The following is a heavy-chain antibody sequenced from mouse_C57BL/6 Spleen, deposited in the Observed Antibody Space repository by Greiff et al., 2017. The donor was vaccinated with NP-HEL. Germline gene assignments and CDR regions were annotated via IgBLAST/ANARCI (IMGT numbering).Heavy chain of an antibody. Sequence: EVKVVESGGGLVQPGGSLSLSCAASGFTFTDYYMSWVRQPPGKALEWLGFIRNKANGYTTEYSASVKGRFTISRDNSQSILYLQMNALRAEDSATYYCARYGDYTWFAYWGQGTLVTVSA. V-gene: IGHV7-3*01. J-gene: IGHJ3*01. CDR3: ARYGDYTWFAY. D-gene: IGHD2-4*01. CDR1: GFTFTDYY. CDR2: IRNKANGYTT.